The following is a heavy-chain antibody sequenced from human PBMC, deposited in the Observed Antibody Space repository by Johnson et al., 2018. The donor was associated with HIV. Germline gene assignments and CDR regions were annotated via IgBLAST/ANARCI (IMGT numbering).Heavy chain of an antibody. CDR3: ARAVCRGGRCYSHDAFDI. CDR2: TSISRSTI. D-gene: IGHD2-15*01. V-gene: IGHV3-11*04. CDR1: VFTFSHYS. J-gene: IGHJ3*02. Sequence: VQWVESGGGLVKPGGSLILSCAASVFTFSHYSMSWIRQAPGEGLEWVSFTSISRSTIYYAESVKGRIVVSREDAKNSLYFQMNCQRAGDTSLYYCARAVCRGGRCYSHDAFDIWGQGTMVTVSS.